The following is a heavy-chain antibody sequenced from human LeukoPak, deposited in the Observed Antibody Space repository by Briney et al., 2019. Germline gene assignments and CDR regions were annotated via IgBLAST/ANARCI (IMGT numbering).Heavy chain of an antibody. CDR3: ARGFMVRGVTTFDY. CDR1: GGSISSGGYYY. V-gene: IGHV4-31*03. Sequence: SDTLSLTCSVSGGSISSGGYYYWSWIRQHPVTGLEWIRYIYYSGSTYYNPSLKSRVTISVVTSKNQFSLKLSSVTAADTAVYYCARGFMVRGVTTFDYWGQGTLVTVSS. J-gene: IGHJ4*02. CDR2: IYYSGST. D-gene: IGHD3-10*01.